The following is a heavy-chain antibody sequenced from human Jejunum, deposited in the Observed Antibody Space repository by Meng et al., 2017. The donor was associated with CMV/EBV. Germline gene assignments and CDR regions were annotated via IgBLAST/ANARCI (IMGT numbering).Heavy chain of an antibody. CDR3: ARDMHREVVIQDY. J-gene: IGHJ4*02. CDR2: IYSNGAT. D-gene: IGHD3-10*01. Sequence: HLLMLCPRRLKPSETLSRLCTGSCGSISAYYWSWIRQPAGKGLEWIGRIYSNGATNYNPSLKSRVTMSVDTSKNQFSLKLSSVTAADTAVYFCARDMHREVVIQDYWGQGTLVTVSS. CDR1: CGSISAYY. V-gene: IGHV4-4*07.